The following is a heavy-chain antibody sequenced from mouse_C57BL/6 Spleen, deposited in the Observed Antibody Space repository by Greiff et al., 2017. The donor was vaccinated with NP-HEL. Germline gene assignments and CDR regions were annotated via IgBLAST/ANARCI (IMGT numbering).Heavy chain of an antibody. V-gene: IGHV5-4*01. Sequence: EVKLMESGGGLVKPGGSLKLSCAASGFTFSSYAMSWVRQTPEKRLEWVATISDGGSYTYYPDNVKGRFTISRDNAKNNLYLQMSHLKSEDTAMYYCARDGRGKDAMDYWGQGTSVTVSS. J-gene: IGHJ4*01. CDR3: ARDGRGKDAMDY. CDR1: GFTFSSYA. D-gene: IGHD2-1*01. CDR2: ISDGGSYT.